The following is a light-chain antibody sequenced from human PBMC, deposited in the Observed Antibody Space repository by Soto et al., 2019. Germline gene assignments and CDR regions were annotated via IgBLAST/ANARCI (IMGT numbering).Light chain of an antibody. CDR1: QSVSSN. CDR2: GAS. Sequence: EIVMTQSPATLSVSPGERATLSCRASQSVSSNLAWYQQKPGQAPRFLIYGASTRATGIPARFSGSGSGTDFTLTISSLEPEDFAVYYCQQRGTFGGGTKVDIK. V-gene: IGKV3-15*01. J-gene: IGKJ4*01. CDR3: QQRGT.